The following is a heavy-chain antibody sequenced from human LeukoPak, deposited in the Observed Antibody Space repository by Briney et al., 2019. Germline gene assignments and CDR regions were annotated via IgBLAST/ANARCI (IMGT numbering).Heavy chain of an antibody. V-gene: IGHV1-18*01. CDR2: ISTYNGHT. CDR1: GYTFTSYG. Sequence: ASVKVSCKASGYTFTSYGISWVRQAPGQGLEWMGRISTYNGHTNYARKVQGRVTMTTDTSTSTAYMELRSLGSDDTAVYYCAREGGRYCSGGSCYSSNGWYGGLNYWGQGTLVTVSS. CDR3: AREGGRYCSGGSCYSSNGWYGGLNY. D-gene: IGHD2-15*01. J-gene: IGHJ4*02.